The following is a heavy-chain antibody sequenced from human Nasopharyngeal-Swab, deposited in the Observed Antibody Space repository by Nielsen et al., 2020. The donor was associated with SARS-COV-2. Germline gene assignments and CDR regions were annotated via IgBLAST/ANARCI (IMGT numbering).Heavy chain of an antibody. J-gene: IGHJ3*02. CDR3: ARDRMRAIDAFDI. Sequence: WIRQPPGKGLEWVAVIWYDGSNKYYADSVKGRFTISRDNSKNTLYLQTNSLRAEDTAVYYCARDRMRAIDAFDIWGQGTMVTVSS. D-gene: IGHD2/OR15-2a*01. CDR2: IWYDGSNK. V-gene: IGHV3-33*01.